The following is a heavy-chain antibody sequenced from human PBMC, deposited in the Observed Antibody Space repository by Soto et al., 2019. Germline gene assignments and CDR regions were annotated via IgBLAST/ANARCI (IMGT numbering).Heavy chain of an antibody. Sequence: ASVKVSCKASGCTFTSYGISWVRQAPGQGLEWMGWISAYNGNTNYAQKLQGRVTMTTDTSTSTAYMELRSLRSDDTAVYYCAREARGGSYYYYYGMDVWGQGTTVTVSS. J-gene: IGHJ6*02. CDR3: AREARGGSYYYYYGMDV. V-gene: IGHV1-18*01. CDR1: GCTFTSYG. D-gene: IGHD1-26*01. CDR2: ISAYNGNT.